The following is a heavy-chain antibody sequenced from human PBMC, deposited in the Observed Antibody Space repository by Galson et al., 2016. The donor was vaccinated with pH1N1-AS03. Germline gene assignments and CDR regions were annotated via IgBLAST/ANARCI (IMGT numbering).Heavy chain of an antibody. V-gene: IGHV5-51*01. J-gene: IGHJ4*02. CDR1: GYLFTNYW. Sequence: QSGAEVKQPGESLRISCKTSGYLFTNYWIGWVRQMPGKGLEWMGIFYPSDSDARYSPSFQGQVTFSADKSTATAYLQWSTLKAADTAIYYCARHASPTILSYHCGYWGRGTLVTVSS. D-gene: IGHD2-21*01. CDR2: FYPSDSDA. CDR3: ARHASPTILSYHCGY.